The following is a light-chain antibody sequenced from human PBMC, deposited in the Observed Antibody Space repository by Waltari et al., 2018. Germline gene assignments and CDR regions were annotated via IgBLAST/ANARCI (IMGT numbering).Light chain of an antibody. V-gene: IGKV1-39*01. J-gene: IGKJ1*01. CDR3: QQTYSFPRT. CDR1: QSISNY. CDR2: CAS. Sequence: DIQMTQYPSSLPASVGDRVTITCRSSQSISNYLNWYQQKPGKAPKLLVYCASTLQSGVPSRFSGSGSGTDFTLTISSLQPEDFSTYSCQQTYSFPRTFGQGTKVEVK.